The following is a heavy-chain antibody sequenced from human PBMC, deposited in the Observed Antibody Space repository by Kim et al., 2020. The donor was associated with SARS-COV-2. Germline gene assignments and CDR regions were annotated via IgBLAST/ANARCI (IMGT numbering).Heavy chain of an antibody. CDR1: GFTVSSHY. CDR3: ARDYWGDDYGFDY. D-gene: IGHD4-17*01. CDR2: IYIDGTT. Sequence: GGSLRLSCAASGFTVSSHYMNWVRQAPGKGLEWVSVIYIDGTTYYADSVKGRFTISRDNSKNTLFLQMNSLRADDTALYFCARDYWGDDYGFDYWGQGTLVTFSS. J-gene: IGHJ4*02. V-gene: IGHV3-53*01.